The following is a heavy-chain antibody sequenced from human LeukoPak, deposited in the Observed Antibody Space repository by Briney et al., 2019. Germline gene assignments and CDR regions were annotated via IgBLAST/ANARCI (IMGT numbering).Heavy chain of an antibody. CDR2: IDPSSGGT. D-gene: IGHD4-23*01. CDR1: GYTFTGYH. J-gene: IGHJ4*02. Sequence: ASVKVSCKASGYTFTGYHMYWVRQAPGQGLEWMGWIDPSSGGTRYAQKFQGRVTMTRDTSISTAYIELSRLTSDDTAVYYCARVLTPTVVTSNFDYWGQGTLVTVSS. V-gene: IGHV1-2*02. CDR3: ARVLTPTVVTSNFDY.